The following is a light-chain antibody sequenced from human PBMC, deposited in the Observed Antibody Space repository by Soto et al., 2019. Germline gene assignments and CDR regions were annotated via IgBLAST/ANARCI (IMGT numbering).Light chain of an antibody. Sequence: EIVLTQSPATLSLSPGESATLSCRASQSISTYLAWYQQKPGQPPRLLIYDASYRASGVPARFSGSGSGTDFTLTISSLEPEDFAVYYCQQYGSSPWTFGQGTRLEIK. CDR3: QQYGSSPWT. J-gene: IGKJ5*01. CDR1: QSISTY. CDR2: DAS. V-gene: IGKV3-11*01.